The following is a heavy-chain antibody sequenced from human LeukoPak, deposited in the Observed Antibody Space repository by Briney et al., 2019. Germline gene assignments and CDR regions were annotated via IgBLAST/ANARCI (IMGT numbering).Heavy chain of an antibody. CDR1: GLTFSSYA. Sequence: GGSLRLSCAASGLTFSSYAMSWVRQAPGKGLEWVSLISGSGGTTYYADSVKGRFTISRDNAKNSLYLQMNSLRAEDTAVYYCASPHDFWSGGLFDYWGQGTLVTVSS. J-gene: IGHJ4*02. CDR2: ISGSGGTT. D-gene: IGHD3-3*01. CDR3: ASPHDFWSGGLFDY. V-gene: IGHV3-23*01.